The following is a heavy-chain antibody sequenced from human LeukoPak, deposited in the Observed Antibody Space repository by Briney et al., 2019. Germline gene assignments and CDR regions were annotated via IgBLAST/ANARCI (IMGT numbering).Heavy chain of an antibody. V-gene: IGHV1-18*01. CDR1: GYVFTNYV. CDR2: VGDYNGNT. Sequence: GASVKVSCMASGYVFTNYVFIWVRQAPGQALEWMGWVGDYNGNTGYGQKIQGRISMTTDTTTSTAYMDLGSLRSDDTAAYYCTTYNYDIFTGQSGNVMDVWGQGTSVPVS. D-gene: IGHD3-9*01. J-gene: IGHJ6*02. CDR3: TTYNYDIFTGQSGNVMDV.